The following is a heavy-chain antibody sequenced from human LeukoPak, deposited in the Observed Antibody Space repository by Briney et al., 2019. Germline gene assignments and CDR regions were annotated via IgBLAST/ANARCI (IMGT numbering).Heavy chain of an antibody. Sequence: SETLSLTCTVSGGSISSYYWSWIRQPPGKGLEWIGYIYYSGSTHYNPSLKSRVTISVDTSKNQFSLKLSSVTAADTAVYYCARGGEWGYGADYWGQGTLVTVSS. V-gene: IGHV4-59*08. CDR2: IYYSGST. J-gene: IGHJ4*02. CDR1: GGSISSYY. CDR3: ARGGEWGYGADY. D-gene: IGHD4/OR15-4a*01.